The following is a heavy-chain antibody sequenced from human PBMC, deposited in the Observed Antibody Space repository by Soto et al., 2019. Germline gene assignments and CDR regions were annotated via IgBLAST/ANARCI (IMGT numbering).Heavy chain of an antibody. CDR2: IYPGDSDT. J-gene: IGHJ1*01. CDR3: ARHSGVAEDGTD. D-gene: IGHD6-13*01. CDR1: GYSFTTNW. Sequence: GESLKISCKGSGYSFTTNWIGWVRQMPGKGLEWMGVIYPGDSDTRYSPSLQGQVAISADKSINTAYLQWSSLKAPDTAMYYCARHSGVAEDGTDWGQGTLVTVS. V-gene: IGHV5-51*01.